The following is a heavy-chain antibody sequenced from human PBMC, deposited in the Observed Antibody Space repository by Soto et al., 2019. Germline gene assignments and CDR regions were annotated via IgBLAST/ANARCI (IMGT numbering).Heavy chain of an antibody. Sequence: QVQLVQSGAEVKKPGSSVKVSCKASVGTFSSYAISWVRQAPGQGLEWMGGIIPIFGTANYAQKFQGRVTITAYESTSTAYMELSSLRSEDTAVYYCARIGSDYYDSSGYGYWGQRTLVTVSS. V-gene: IGHV1-69*01. D-gene: IGHD3-22*01. CDR3: ARIGSDYYDSSGYGY. CDR2: IIPIFGTA. J-gene: IGHJ4*02. CDR1: VGTFSSYA.